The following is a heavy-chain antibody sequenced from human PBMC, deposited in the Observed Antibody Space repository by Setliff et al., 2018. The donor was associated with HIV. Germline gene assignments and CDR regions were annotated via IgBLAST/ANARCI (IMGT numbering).Heavy chain of an antibody. V-gene: IGHV1-3*01. CDR1: GYTFTTYA. Sequence: ASVTVSCKPSGYTFTTYAMHWVRQAPGQRLEWMGWINAGNGNTKYSQKFQGRVTITRDTSASTAYMELSSLRSEDTAVYCCARALFIPTYYYDSSGYYAPDYYFDYWGQGTLVTVSS. J-gene: IGHJ4*02. D-gene: IGHD3-22*01. CDR3: ARALFIPTYYYDSSGYYAPDYYFDY. CDR2: INAGNGNT.